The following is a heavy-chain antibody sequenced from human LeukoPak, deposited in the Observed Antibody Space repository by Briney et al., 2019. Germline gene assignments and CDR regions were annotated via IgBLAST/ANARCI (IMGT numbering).Heavy chain of an antibody. D-gene: IGHD3-22*01. V-gene: IGHV4-59*08. Sequence: SETLSLTCTVSGGSISSYYWSWIRQPPGKGLEWIGYIYYSGSTNYNPSLKSRVTISVDTSKNQFSLKLSSVTAADTAVYYCARHHYYDSSDCWFDPWGQGTLVTVSS. CDR3: ARHHYYDSSDCWFDP. CDR1: GGSISSYY. J-gene: IGHJ5*02. CDR2: IYYSGST.